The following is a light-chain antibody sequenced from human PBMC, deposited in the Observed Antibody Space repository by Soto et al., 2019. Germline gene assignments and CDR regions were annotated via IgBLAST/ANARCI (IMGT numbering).Light chain of an antibody. Sequence: DIQMTQSPSSLSASVGDRVTITCQASQDISNYLNWYQQKPGKAPKLLIYDASNLETGVPSRFSGSGSGTDFTFTISSLQPEDIATYYCQQYGYSATFGGATKVDIK. V-gene: IGKV1-33*01. CDR2: DAS. CDR1: QDISNY. J-gene: IGKJ4*01. CDR3: QQYGYSAT.